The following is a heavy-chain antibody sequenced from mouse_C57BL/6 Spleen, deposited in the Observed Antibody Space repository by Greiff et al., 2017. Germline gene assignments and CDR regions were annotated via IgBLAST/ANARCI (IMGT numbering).Heavy chain of an antibody. J-gene: IGHJ3*01. CDR1: GFTFSSYA. V-gene: IGHV5-4*01. CDR3: ARDKSNGAWFAY. Sequence: EVMLVESGGGLVKPGGSLKLSCAASGFTFSSYALSWVRQPPEKRLLWVATISDGGSYTYYPDNVKGRFTISRDNAKNNLFLQVSHLKSEDTAMYYCARDKSNGAWFAYWGQGTLVTVSA. CDR2: ISDGGSYT. D-gene: IGHD2-5*01.